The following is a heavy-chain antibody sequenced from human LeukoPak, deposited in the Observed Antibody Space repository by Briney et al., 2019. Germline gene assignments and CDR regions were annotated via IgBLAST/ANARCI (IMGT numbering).Heavy chain of an antibody. J-gene: IGHJ4*02. V-gene: IGHV1-2*02. CDR2: INPNSGGT. Sequence: DSVKVSCKASGYTFTGYYMHWVRQAPGQGLEWMGWINPNSGGTNYAQKFQGRVTMTRDTSISTAYMELSRLRSDDTAVYYCAREVDIVVVPAAMASSSGTPLWGQGTLVTVSS. CDR3: AREVDIVVVPAAMASSSGTPL. D-gene: IGHD2-2*03. CDR1: GYTFTGYY.